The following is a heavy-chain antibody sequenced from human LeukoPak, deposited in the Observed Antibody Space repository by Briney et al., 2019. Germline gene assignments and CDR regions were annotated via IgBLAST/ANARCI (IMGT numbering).Heavy chain of an antibody. D-gene: IGHD2-2*01. Sequence: AAVKVSCKASGGTFSSYAISWVRQAPGQGLEWMGGIIPIFGTANYAQKFQGRVTITADESTSTAYMELSSLRSEDTAVYYCARDSVLVVVPAAMPWDYYYYYGMDVWGQGTTVTVSS. CDR3: ARDSVLVVVPAAMPWDYYYYYGMDV. V-gene: IGHV1-69*13. J-gene: IGHJ6*02. CDR1: GGTFSSYA. CDR2: IIPIFGTA.